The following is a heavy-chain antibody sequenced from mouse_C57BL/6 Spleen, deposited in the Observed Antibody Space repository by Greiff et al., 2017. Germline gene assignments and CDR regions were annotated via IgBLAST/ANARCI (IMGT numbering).Heavy chain of an antibody. CDR3: ARWDPMKMDY. CDR1: GYTFTDYY. Sequence: QVQLQQSGAELVRPGASVKLSCKASGYTFTDYYINWVKQRPGQGLEWIARIYPGSGNTYYNEKFKGKATLTAEKSSSTAYMQLSSLTSEDSAVYFCARWDPMKMDYWGQGTSVTVAS. D-gene: IGHD4-1*01. V-gene: IGHV1-76*01. CDR2: IYPGSGNT. J-gene: IGHJ4*01.